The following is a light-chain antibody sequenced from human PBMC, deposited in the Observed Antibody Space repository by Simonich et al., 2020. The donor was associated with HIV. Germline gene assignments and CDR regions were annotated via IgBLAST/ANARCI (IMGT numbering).Light chain of an antibody. CDR2: EVS. CDR1: SSDVGGYNY. V-gene: IGLV2-8*01. CDR3: SSYTSSSIVV. J-gene: IGLJ2*01. Sequence: QSALTQPPSASGSPGQSVTISCTGTSSDVGGYNYVSWYQQHPGKAPKLMIYEVSKRPSGVPDSVSGSKSDNTASLTVSGLQAEDEADYYCSSYTSSSIVVFGGGTKLTVL.